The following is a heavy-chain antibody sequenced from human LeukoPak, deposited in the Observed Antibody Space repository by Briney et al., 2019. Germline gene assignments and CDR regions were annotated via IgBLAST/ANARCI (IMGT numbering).Heavy chain of an antibody. CDR2: SSSDGRI. CDR3: AREGPWDNFDY. V-gene: IGHV3-48*03. CDR1: GFTFRNFD. D-gene: IGHD1-26*01. Sequence: GGSLRLSCAASGFTFRNFDMDWVRQAPGKGLEWLSMSSSDGRIYHADSVKGRFTISRDNADNSLYLQMNSLTAEDTAVYYCAREGPWDNFDYWGQGTLVTVSS. J-gene: IGHJ4*02.